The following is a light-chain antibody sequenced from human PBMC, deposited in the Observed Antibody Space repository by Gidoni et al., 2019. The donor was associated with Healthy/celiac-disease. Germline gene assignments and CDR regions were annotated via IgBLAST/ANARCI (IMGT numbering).Light chain of an antibody. J-gene: IGKJ1*01. Sequence: DIVMTQSPLSLPVTHGEPASISCMSSQSLLHSNGYNYLDWYLQKPGQSPQLLIYLGSNRASGVPDRFSGSGSGTDFTLKISRVEAEDVGVYYCMQALQTPWTFGQGTKVEIK. CDR1: QSLLHSNGYNY. CDR2: LGS. V-gene: IGKV2-28*01. CDR3: MQALQTPWT.